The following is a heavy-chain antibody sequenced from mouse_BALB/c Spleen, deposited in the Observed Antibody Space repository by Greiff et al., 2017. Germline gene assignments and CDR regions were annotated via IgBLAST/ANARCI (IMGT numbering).Heavy chain of an antibody. CDR1: GFTFSNYW. Sequence: DVKLVESGGGLVQPGGSMKLSCVASGFTFSNYWMNWVRQSPEKGLEWVAEIRLKSNNYATHYAESVKGRFTISRDDSKSSVYLQMNNLRAEDTGIYYFTRPYDGYFDYWGQGTTLTVSS. CDR3: TRPYDGYFDY. J-gene: IGHJ2*01. V-gene: IGHV6-6*02. D-gene: IGHD2-3*01. CDR2: IRLKSNNYAT.